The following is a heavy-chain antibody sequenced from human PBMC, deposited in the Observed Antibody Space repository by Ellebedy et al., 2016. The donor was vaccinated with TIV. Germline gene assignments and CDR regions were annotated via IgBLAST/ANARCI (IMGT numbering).Heavy chain of an antibody. CDR1: GYTFTGYY. J-gene: IGHJ4*02. D-gene: IGHD2-2*02. Sequence: ASVKVSCXASGYTFTGYYMHWVRQAPGQGLEWMGWINPNSGGTNYAQKFQGRVTMTRDTSISTAYMELSRLRSDDTAVYYCARGNVGYCSSTSCYNPYFDYWGQGTLVTVSS. V-gene: IGHV1-2*02. CDR3: ARGNVGYCSSTSCYNPYFDY. CDR2: INPNSGGT.